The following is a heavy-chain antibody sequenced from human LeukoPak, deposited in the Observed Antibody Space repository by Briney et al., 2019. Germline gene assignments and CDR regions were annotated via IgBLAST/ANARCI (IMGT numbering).Heavy chain of an antibody. CDR1: GFTFSAYA. CDR3: AKDPNGDYVGAFDS. D-gene: IGHD4-17*01. J-gene: IGHJ3*02. Sequence: GGSLRLSCAASGFTFSAYAVIWVRQAPGKGLEWVSAISASGDYTHYADSVKGRFDISRDNSKNTVYLQMSSLRAEDAALYYCAKDPNGDYVGAFDSWGQGATVIVSS. CDR2: ISASGDYT. V-gene: IGHV3-23*01.